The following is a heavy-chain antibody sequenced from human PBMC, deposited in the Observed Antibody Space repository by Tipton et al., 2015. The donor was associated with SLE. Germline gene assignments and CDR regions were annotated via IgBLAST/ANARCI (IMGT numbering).Heavy chain of an antibody. CDR2: IKQDGSEK. CDR3: ARGIEWELYYFDY. J-gene: IGHJ4*02. D-gene: IGHD1-26*01. CDR1: GFTFSSYW. V-gene: IGHV3-7*01. Sequence: SLRLSCAASGFTFSSYWMSWVRQAPGKGLEWVANIKQDGSEKYYVDSVKGRFTISRDNAKNSLYLQMNSLRAEDTAVYYCARGIEWELYYFDYWGQGTLVTVSS.